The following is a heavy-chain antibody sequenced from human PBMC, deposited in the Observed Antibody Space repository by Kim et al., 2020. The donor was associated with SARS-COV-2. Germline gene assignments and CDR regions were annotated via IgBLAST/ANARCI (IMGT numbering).Heavy chain of an antibody. J-gene: IGHJ5*01. D-gene: IGHD3-3*01. Sequence: GGSLRLSCAAPGFTFSSYAMHWVRQAPGKGLEWVAVISYDGSNKYYADSVKGRFTISRDNSKNTLYLQMNSLRAEDTAVYYCARDTSITIFGVSSLDNW. V-gene: IGHV3-30*04. CDR2: ISYDGSNK. CDR1: GFTFSSYA. CDR3: ARDTSITIFGVSSLDNW.